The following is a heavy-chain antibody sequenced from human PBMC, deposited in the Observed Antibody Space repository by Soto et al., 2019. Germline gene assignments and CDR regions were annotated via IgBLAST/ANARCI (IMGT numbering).Heavy chain of an antibody. CDR3: ARGRSHEWELLVQYFDY. CDR2: VYYSGST. Sequence: QVQLQESGPGLVKPSETLSLTCTVSGGSVSNSYWGWIRQPPGKGLEWVASVYYSGSTNYNPSLGSRVTISVDKSKNQFSLKMTSVTGADTAVYYCARGRSHEWELLVQYFDYWGQGTLVTVSS. V-gene: IGHV4-59*02. CDR1: GGSVSNSY. D-gene: IGHD1-26*01. J-gene: IGHJ4*02.